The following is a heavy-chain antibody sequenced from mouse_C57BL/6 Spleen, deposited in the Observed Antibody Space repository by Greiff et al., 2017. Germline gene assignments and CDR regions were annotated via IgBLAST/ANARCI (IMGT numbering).Heavy chain of an antibody. CDR3: TRARYCSSYDWYFDV. CDR1: GFTFSSYA. J-gene: IGHJ1*03. D-gene: IGHD1-1*01. V-gene: IGHV5-9-1*02. CDR2: ISSGGDYI. Sequence: EVKLMESGEGLVKPGGSLKLSCAASGFTFSSYAMSWVRQTPEKRLEWVAYISSGGDYIYSADTVKGRFTISRDNARNTLYLQMSSLKSEDTAMYYCTRARYCSSYDWYFDVWGTGTTVTVSS.